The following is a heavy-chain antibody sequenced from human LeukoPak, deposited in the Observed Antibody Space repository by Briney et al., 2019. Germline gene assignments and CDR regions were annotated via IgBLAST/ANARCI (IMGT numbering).Heavy chain of an antibody. J-gene: IGHJ4*02. V-gene: IGHV1-2*02. Sequence: GASVKVSCKASGYTFTNYYMHWVRQAPGQGLEWMGWINPNTGGTNYAQKFQGRVTMTRDTSISTAYMELGRLSSDDTADYYCARETQRSFDYWGQGTPVTVSS. CDR3: ARETQRSFDY. CDR2: INPNTGGT. CDR1: GYTFTNYY.